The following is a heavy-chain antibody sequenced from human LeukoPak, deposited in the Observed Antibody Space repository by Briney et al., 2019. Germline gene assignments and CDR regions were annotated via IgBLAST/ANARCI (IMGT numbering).Heavy chain of an antibody. J-gene: IGHJ6*03. D-gene: IGHD6-13*01. CDR2: ISSSSSYI. CDR3: ARVPGYSSSWYISYYYYYYMDV. V-gene: IGHV3-21*01. Sequence: PGGSLRLSCAASGFTFSSYSMNWVRQAPGKGLEWVSSISSSSSYIYYADSVKGRFTISRDNAKNSLYLQMNSLRAEDTAVYYCARVPGYSSSWYISYYYYYYMDVWGKGTTVTVFS. CDR1: GFTFSSYS.